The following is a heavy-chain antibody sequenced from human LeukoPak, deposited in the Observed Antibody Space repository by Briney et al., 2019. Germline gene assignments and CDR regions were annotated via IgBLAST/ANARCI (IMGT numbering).Heavy chain of an antibody. CDR3: ASDPPFSSGWSRNFFDY. D-gene: IGHD6-19*01. V-gene: IGHV3-30-3*01. Sequence: PGGSLRLSCAPSGFTFNNYAMHWVRQAPGKGLEWVALISYDGGNINYADSVKGRFTISRDNSENKLYLQMNSLRPEDTAVYYCASDPPFSSGWSRNFFDYWGQGTLVTVSS. J-gene: IGHJ4*02. CDR1: GFTFNNYA. CDR2: ISYDGGNI.